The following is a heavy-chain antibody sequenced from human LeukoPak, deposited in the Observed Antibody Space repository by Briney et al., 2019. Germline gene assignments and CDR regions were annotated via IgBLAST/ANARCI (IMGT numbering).Heavy chain of an antibody. V-gene: IGHV3-49*04. D-gene: IGHD3-10*01. Sequence: GGSLRLPCTASGFTFGDYAMSWVRQAPGKGLEWVGFIRSKAYGGTTEYAASVKGRFTISRDDSKGIAYLQMNSLKTEDTAVYYCTRQYVLLWFGELLGGMDVWGKGTTVTVSS. CDR2: IRSKAYGGTT. CDR3: TRQYVLLWFGELLGGMDV. J-gene: IGHJ6*04. CDR1: GFTFGDYA.